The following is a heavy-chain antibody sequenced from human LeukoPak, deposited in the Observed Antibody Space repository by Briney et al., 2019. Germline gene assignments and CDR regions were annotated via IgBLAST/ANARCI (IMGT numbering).Heavy chain of an antibody. CDR2: ISHDGTNE. D-gene: IGHD3-10*01. V-gene: IGHV3-30*04. J-gene: IGHJ6*02. CDR1: GFTFNNYG. CDR3: AKVLDYYYGSGRDNGMDV. Sequence: GGSLRLSCVASGFTFNNYGMHWVRQAPGKGLEWVSLISHDGTNEDYSDSVEGRFTISRDNSKNTLYLQMNSLGAEDTAVYYCAKVLDYYYGSGRDNGMDVWGQGTTVTVSS.